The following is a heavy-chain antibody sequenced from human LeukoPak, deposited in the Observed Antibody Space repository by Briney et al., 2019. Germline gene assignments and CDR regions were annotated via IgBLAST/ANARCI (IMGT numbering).Heavy chain of an antibody. CDR2: ISYDGSNK. Sequence: GGSLRLSCAASGFTFSSYAMHWVRQAPGKGLEWVAVISYDGSNKYYADSVKGRLTISRDNSKNTLYLQMNSLRAEDTAVYYCARDLKPSGSYYPYDAFDIWGQGTMVTVSS. CDR3: ARDLKPSGSYYPYDAFDI. CDR1: GFTFSSYA. V-gene: IGHV3-30*04. J-gene: IGHJ3*02. D-gene: IGHD1-26*01.